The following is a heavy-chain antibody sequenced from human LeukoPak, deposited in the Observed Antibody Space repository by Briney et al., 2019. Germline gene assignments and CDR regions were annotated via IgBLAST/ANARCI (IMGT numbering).Heavy chain of an antibody. Sequence: GGSLRLSCAASGFTFSSYGMHWVRQAPGKGLEWVAVIWYDGSKKDYADSVKGRFTISRDNAKNSLYLQMNSLRAEDTAVYYCARGKSDYGDYYFDYWGPGTLVTVSS. CDR2: IWYDGSKK. CDR3: ARGKSDYGDYYFDY. V-gene: IGHV3-33*03. CDR1: GFTFSSYG. D-gene: IGHD4-17*01. J-gene: IGHJ4*02.